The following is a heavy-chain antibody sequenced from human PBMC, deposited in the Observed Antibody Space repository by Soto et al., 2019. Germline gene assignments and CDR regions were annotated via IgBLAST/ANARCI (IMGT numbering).Heavy chain of an antibody. CDR2: ISYDGSNK. D-gene: IGHD5-12*01. CDR1: GFTFSSYG. Sequence: GGSLRLSCAASGFTFSSYGMHWVRQAPGKGLEWVAVISYDGSNKYYADSVKGRFTISRDNSKNTLYLQMNSLRAEDTAVYYCAKAGGYSGYDRYYYYGMDVWGQGTTVTVSS. CDR3: AKAGGYSGYDRYYYYGMDV. J-gene: IGHJ6*02. V-gene: IGHV3-30*18.